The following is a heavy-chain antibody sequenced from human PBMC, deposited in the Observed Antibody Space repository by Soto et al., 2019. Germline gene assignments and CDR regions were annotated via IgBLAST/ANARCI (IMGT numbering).Heavy chain of an antibody. CDR1: GFSFSSHI. CDR3: LNGDYY. D-gene: IGHD4-17*01. CDR2: INSGSTTI. J-gene: IGHJ4*02. Sequence: EEQLVESGGGLVQPGGSLRLSCAASGFSFSSHIMYWVRQAPGKGLVWVSSINSGSTTIYYADSVQGRFTISRDNAKNSLYLQMNSLRADDTAVYYCLNGDYYVGQGTLVTVSS. V-gene: IGHV3-48*01.